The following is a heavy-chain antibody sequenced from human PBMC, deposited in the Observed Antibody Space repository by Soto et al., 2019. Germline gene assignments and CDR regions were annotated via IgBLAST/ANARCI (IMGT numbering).Heavy chain of an antibody. Sequence: GGSLRLSCVGSGFGFDSFAMSWVRQAPGKGLEWVSGIGGSGGATVYADSVKGRFTISRDNSRNTLYLQMNFLRGGDTAVYYCAKALWFGESSHYFDYWGQGTLVPVSS. CDR2: IGGSGGAT. D-gene: IGHD3-10*01. J-gene: IGHJ4*02. V-gene: IGHV3-23*01. CDR3: AKALWFGESSHYFDY. CDR1: GFGFDSFA.